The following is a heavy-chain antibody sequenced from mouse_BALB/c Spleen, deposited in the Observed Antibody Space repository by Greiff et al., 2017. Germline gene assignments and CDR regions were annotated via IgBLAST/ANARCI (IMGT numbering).Heavy chain of an antibody. Sequence: LVKTGASVKISCKASGYSFTGYYMHWVKQSHGKSLEWIGYISCYNGATSYNQKFKGKATFTVDTSSSTAYMQFNSLTSEDSAVYYCAGGNYVGAMDYWGQGTSVTVSS. CDR3: AGGNYVGAMDY. CDR1: GYSFTGYY. D-gene: IGHD2-1*01. CDR2: ISCYNGAT. J-gene: IGHJ4*01. V-gene: IGHV1S34*01.